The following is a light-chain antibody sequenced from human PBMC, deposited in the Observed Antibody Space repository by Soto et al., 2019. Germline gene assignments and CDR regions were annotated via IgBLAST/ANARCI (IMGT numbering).Light chain of an antibody. Sequence: QSVLTQPASVSGSPGQSITISCTGTSSDVGSYNLVSWYQQHPGKAPKLMIYEGSKRPSGVSNRFSVSKSGNTASLTISGLQAEDEADYYCCSYAGSSTRFGGGTKLTVL. CDR1: SSDVGSYNL. V-gene: IGLV2-23*01. CDR2: EGS. J-gene: IGLJ3*02. CDR3: CSYAGSSTR.